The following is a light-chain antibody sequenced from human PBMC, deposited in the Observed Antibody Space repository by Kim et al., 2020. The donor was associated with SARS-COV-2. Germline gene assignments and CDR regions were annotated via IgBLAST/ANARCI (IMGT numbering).Light chain of an antibody. CDR3: QQRANWPPLT. V-gene: IGKV3-11*01. J-gene: IGKJ4*01. Sequence: PGERATLSCRASQSVSIYLAWYQQKPDQAPRLRVYDASTRATGIPARFSGNGSGTDFTLTISSLEPEDFAVYYCQQRANWPPLTFGGGTKVDIK. CDR1: QSVSIY. CDR2: DAS.